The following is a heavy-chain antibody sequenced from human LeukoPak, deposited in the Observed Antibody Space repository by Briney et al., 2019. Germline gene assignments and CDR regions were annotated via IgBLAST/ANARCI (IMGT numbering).Heavy chain of an antibody. Sequence: ASVKVSCKASGYTFTGYYMHWVRQAPGQGLEWMGWINPSSGGTNYAQKFQGRVTITRDMSTSTAYMELSSLRSEDTAVYYCAAPSRIQLDYWGQGTLVTVSS. CDR2: INPSSGGT. D-gene: IGHD5-18*01. CDR1: GYTFTGYY. J-gene: IGHJ4*02. V-gene: IGHV1-2*02. CDR3: AAPSRIQLDY.